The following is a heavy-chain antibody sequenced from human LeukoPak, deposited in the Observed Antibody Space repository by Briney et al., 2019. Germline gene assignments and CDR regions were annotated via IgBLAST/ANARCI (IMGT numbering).Heavy chain of an antibody. V-gene: IGHV3-64*02. Sequence: GGSLRLSCAASGFTLSMYSMHWVRQAPGKGLEYVSAINSNGDGTYYADSVKGRFTISRDNSKNTLYLQMGSLRDEDMAVYYCAGVGGDYYDYWGQGALVTVSS. CDR3: AGVGGDYYDY. CDR1: GFTLSMYS. CDR2: INSNGDGT. D-gene: IGHD3-10*01. J-gene: IGHJ4*02.